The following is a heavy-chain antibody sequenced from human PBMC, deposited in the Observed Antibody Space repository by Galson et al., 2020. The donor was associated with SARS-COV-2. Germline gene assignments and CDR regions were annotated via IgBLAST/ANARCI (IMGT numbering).Heavy chain of an antibody. CDR3: AREVWADCGGDCYSGAFDI. Sequence: SETLSLTCAVSSGSISSGGYSWSWIRQPPGKGLEWIGYISHSGSTFYNPSLKSRVTISLDRSNNQFSLKLTSVTAADTAVYYCAREVWADCGGDCYSGAFDIWGQGTLVTVSS. D-gene: IGHD2-21*02. CDR1: SGSISSGGYS. J-gene: IGHJ3*02. V-gene: IGHV4-30-2*01. CDR2: ISHSGST.